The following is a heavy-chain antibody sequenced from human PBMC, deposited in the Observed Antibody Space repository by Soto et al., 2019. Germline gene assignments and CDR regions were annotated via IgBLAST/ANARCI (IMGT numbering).Heavy chain of an antibody. CDR1: GGSISSSSYY. D-gene: IGHD3-22*01. V-gene: IGHV4-61*01. CDR3: ARDARYYYDSSGYYNWFDP. J-gene: IGHJ5*02. CDR2: IYYSGST. Sequence: SETLSLTCTVSGGSISSSSYYWSWIRQPPGKGLEWIGYIYYSGSTNYNPSLKSRVTISVDTSKNQFSLKLSSVTAADTAVYYCARDARYYYDSSGYYNWFDPWGQGTLVTVSS.